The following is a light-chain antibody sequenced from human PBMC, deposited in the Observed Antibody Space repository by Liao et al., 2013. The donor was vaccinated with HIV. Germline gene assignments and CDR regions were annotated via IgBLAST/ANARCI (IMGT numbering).Light chain of an antibody. CDR1: KLGHKY. Sequence: SYELTQPPSVSVSPGQTASITCSGDKLGHKYASWYQQKPGQSPVLVIYQDTQRPSGIPERFSGSNSGNTATLTISGTQSMDESDYFCQAWDSRAEVVFGGGTKLTVL. CDR2: QDT. V-gene: IGLV3-1*01. CDR3: QAWDSRAEVV. J-gene: IGLJ2*01.